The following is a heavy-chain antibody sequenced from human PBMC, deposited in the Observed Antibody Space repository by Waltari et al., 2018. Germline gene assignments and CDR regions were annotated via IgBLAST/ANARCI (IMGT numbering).Heavy chain of an antibody. CDR3: AREGVDYGDHKGVWGLDV. CDR2: INPKSGGT. J-gene: IGHJ6*02. Sequence: QVQLVQSGAEVKKPGASVKVSYKAPGYIFTGYYRHWVRQAPGQGLEWMGWINPKSGGTKYAQKFQGRVTMTRDTSISTAHMELNSLRSDDTAVFFCAREGVDYGDHKGVWGLDVWGQGTTVSVS. CDR1: GYIFTGYY. D-gene: IGHD4-17*01. V-gene: IGHV1-2*02.